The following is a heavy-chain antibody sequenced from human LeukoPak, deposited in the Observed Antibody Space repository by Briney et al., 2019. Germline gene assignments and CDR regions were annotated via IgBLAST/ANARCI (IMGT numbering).Heavy chain of an antibody. CDR2: ISYDGSNK. V-gene: IGHV3-30-3*01. CDR1: GFTFSSYA. CDR3: ARDLQLWAGDAFDI. J-gene: IGHJ3*02. D-gene: IGHD5-18*01. Sequence: GGSLRLSCAASGFTFSSYAMHWLRQAPGKGLVWVAVISYDGSNKYYADSVKGRFTISRDNSKNTLYLQMNSLRSEDTAVYYCARDLQLWAGDAFDIWGQGTMVTVSS.